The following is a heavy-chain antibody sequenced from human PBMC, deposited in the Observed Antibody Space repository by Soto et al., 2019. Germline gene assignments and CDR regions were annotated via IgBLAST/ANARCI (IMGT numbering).Heavy chain of an antibody. CDR3: ARDRSGYCSSTSCDYYGMDV. D-gene: IGHD2-2*01. Sequence: QVQLVQSGAEVKKPGASVKVSCKASGYTFTSYGISWVRQTPGQGLEWMGWISAYNGNTNYAQKLQGRVTMTTDTSTSTAYIELSSLRSDDTAVYYCARDRSGYCSSTSCDYYGMDVWGQGTTVTVSS. CDR1: GYTFTSYG. V-gene: IGHV1-18*01. CDR2: ISAYNGNT. J-gene: IGHJ6*02.